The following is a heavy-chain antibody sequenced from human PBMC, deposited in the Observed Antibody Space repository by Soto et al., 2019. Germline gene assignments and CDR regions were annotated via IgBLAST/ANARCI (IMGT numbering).Heavy chain of an antibody. CDR2: ISYDGSNK. D-gene: IGHD3-10*01. CDR1: GFTFSSYA. CDR3: ARGNVLLWFGYDSYNWFDP. V-gene: IGHV3-30-3*01. Sequence: GGSLRLSCAASGFTFSSYAMHWVRQAQGKGLEWVGVISYDGSNKYYADSVKGRFTISRDNSKNTLYLQMNSLRAEDTAVYYCARGNVLLWFGYDSYNWFDPWGQGTLVTVSS. J-gene: IGHJ5*02.